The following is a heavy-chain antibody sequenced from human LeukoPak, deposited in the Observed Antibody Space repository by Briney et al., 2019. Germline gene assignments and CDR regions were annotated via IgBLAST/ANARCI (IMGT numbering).Heavy chain of an antibody. Sequence: SETLSLPCAVYGGSFSGYYWSWIRQPPGKGLEWIGYIYYSGSTNYNPSLKSRVTISVDTSKNQFSLKLSSVTAADTAVYYCARDGSGYSYGWRGYFDYWGQGTLVTVSS. CDR2: IYYSGST. D-gene: IGHD5-18*01. CDR1: GGSFSGYY. V-gene: IGHV4-34*11. CDR3: ARDGSGYSYGWRGYFDY. J-gene: IGHJ4*02.